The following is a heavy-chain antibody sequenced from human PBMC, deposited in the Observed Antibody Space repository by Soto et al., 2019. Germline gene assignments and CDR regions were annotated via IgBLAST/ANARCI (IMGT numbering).Heavy chain of an antibody. D-gene: IGHD3-22*01. CDR1: GGSVSSDDYY. CDR2: IFYIGST. J-gene: IGHJ4*02. CDR3: ARDRHYYDSGGYYYHLDN. V-gene: IGHV4-61*08. Sequence: QVQLQGSGPGLVKPSETLSLTCTVSGGSVSSDDYYWSWIRQSPGKGLEWIGYIFYIGSTSYNPSLKSRVTIAVDTSKNQFSLRLSSVTAADPAVYYCARDRHYYDSGGYYYHLDNWGQGTLVTVSS.